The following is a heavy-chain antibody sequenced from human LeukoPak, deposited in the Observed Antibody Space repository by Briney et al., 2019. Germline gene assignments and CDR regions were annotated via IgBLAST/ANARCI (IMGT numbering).Heavy chain of an antibody. Sequence: ASVKVSCKASGYTFTGYYMHWVRPAPGQGLEWMGRINPNSGGTNYAQKFQGRVTMTRDTSISTAYMELSRLRSDDTAVYYCARGDIVVVPAARGPYFDYWGQGTLVTVSS. CDR1: GYTFTGYY. J-gene: IGHJ4*02. D-gene: IGHD2-2*01. V-gene: IGHV1-2*06. CDR3: ARGDIVVVPAARGPYFDY. CDR2: INPNSGGT.